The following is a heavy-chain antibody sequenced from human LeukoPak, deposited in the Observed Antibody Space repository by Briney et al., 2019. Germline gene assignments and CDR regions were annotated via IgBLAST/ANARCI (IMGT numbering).Heavy chain of an antibody. CDR2: IYTSGST. Sequence: SEPLSLTCTVSGGSISSYYWSWIRQPAGKGLEWIGRIYTSGSTNYNPSLKSRVTMSVDTSKNQFSLKLSSVTAADTAVYYCARDHQSSGWSYWYFDLWGRGTLVTVSS. CDR1: GGSISSYY. D-gene: IGHD6-19*01. J-gene: IGHJ2*01. V-gene: IGHV4-4*07. CDR3: ARDHQSSGWSYWYFDL.